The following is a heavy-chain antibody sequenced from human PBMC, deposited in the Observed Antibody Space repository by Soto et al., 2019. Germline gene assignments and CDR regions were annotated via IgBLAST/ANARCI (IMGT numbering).Heavy chain of an antibody. D-gene: IGHD5-18*01. J-gene: IGHJ4*02. CDR2: LSPDGSST. CDR3: AKGEQLWEPFDH. V-gene: IGHV3-74*01. Sequence: EVQLVESGGGLVQPRGSLRLSCAASGFTFSSNWMDWVRQAPGKGLVWVSRLSPDGSSTAYADSVKGRFTTSRDNSKSTLYPQMNRLRADDTAVYYCAKGEQLWEPFDHWGQGTQVTVSS. CDR1: GFTFSSNW.